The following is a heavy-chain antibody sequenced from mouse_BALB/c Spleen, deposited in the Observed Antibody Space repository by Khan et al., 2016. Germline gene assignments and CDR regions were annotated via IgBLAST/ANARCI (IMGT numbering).Heavy chain of an antibody. CDR3: ARRGNYAMDY. V-gene: IGHV3-2*02. CDR1: GYSITSDYA. CDR2: ISYSGST. Sequence: EVQLQESGPGLVKPSQSLSLTCTVTGYSITSDYAWNWIRQFPGNKLEWMGYISYSGSTSYNPSLKSRISITRDTSKNQFFLQLNSVTTEDTATCYCARRGNYAMDYWGQGTSVTVSS. J-gene: IGHJ4*01. D-gene: IGHD1-1*01.